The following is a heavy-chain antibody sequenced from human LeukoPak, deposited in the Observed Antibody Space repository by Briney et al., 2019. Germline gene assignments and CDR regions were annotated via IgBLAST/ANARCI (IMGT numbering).Heavy chain of an antibody. V-gene: IGHV5-10-1*01. Sequence: GEALKISCKCSGYSFTSYWISGVRQMPGKGVEWMGRIDPSDSYTNYSPSFQGHVTISADKSISTAYLQWSSLKASDTAMYYCARPSSSWYYYGMDVWGKGTTVTVSS. CDR1: GYSFTSYW. D-gene: IGHD6-13*01. CDR2: IDPSDSYT. J-gene: IGHJ6*04. CDR3: ARPSSSWYYYGMDV.